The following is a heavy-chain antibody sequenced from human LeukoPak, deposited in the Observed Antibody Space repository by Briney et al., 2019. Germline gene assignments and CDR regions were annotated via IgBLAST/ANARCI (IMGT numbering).Heavy chain of an antibody. V-gene: IGHV3-23*01. J-gene: IGHJ4*02. D-gene: IGHD1-26*01. CDR1: GFTFSSYA. Sequence: GSLRLSCAASGFTFSSYAMSWVRQAPGKGLEWVSAISGSGGSTYYADSVKGRFTISRDLSKNTLYLQMNSLRAEDTALYYCARKYSGTNPFDYWGQGTLVTVSS. CDR2: ISGSGGST. CDR3: ARKYSGTNPFDY.